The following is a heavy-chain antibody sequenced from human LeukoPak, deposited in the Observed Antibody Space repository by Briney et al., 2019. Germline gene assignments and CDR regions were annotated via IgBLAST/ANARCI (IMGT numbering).Heavy chain of an antibody. J-gene: IGHJ4*02. CDR1: GYSFTSYW. Sequence: GESLRIFCKGSGYSFTSYWITWVRQMPGKGLEWMGRIDPSDSYSNYSPSFQGHVTISADKSISTAYLQWSSLKASDTAMYYCARLVSSNTADFDYWGQGTLVTVSS. CDR3: ARLVSSNTADFDY. CDR2: IDPSDSYS. D-gene: IGHD5-18*01. V-gene: IGHV5-10-1*01.